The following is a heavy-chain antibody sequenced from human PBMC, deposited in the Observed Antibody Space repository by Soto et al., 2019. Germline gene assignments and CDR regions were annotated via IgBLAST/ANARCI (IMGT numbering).Heavy chain of an antibody. CDR3: AKDIRRGDGYNADYYYYGMDV. V-gene: IGHV3-9*01. CDR1: GFTFDDYA. CDR2: ISWNSGSI. Sequence: SLRLSCAASGFTFDDYAMHWVRQAPGKGLEWVSGISWNSGSIGYADSVKGRFTISRDNAKNSLYLQMNSLRAEDTALYYCAKDIRRGDGYNADYYYYGMDVWGQGTTVTVSS. J-gene: IGHJ6*02. D-gene: IGHD5-12*01.